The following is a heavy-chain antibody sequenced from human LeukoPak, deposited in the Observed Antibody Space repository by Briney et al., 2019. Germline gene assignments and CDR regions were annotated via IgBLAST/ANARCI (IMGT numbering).Heavy chain of an antibody. Sequence: SVKVSCKASGGTFSSYAISWVRQAPGQGLEWMGRIIPILGIANYAQKFQGRVTITADKSTSTAYMELSSLRSEDTAVYYCARSSRRYYDSSGYYKHFDYWGQGTLVTVPS. CDR3: ARSSRRYYDSSGYYKHFDY. J-gene: IGHJ4*02. V-gene: IGHV1-69*04. CDR1: GGTFSSYA. D-gene: IGHD3-22*01. CDR2: IIPILGIA.